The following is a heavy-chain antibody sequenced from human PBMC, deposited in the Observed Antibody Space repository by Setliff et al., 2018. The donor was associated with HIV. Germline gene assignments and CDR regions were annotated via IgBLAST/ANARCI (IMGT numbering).Heavy chain of an antibody. CDR1: GYIFTDYF. D-gene: IGHD5-18*01. CDR2: ISPNNGDT. J-gene: IGHJ4*02. V-gene: IGHV1-2*02. Sequence: ASVKVSCKVSGYIFTDYFIHWVRQAPGQGLEWMGWISPNNGDTTIPQTFQGRVTMTGDTSINTAYLELSGLRSDDTAVYFCARDGGYSSPYYFHYWGQGTLVTVS. CDR3: ARDGGYSSPYYFHY.